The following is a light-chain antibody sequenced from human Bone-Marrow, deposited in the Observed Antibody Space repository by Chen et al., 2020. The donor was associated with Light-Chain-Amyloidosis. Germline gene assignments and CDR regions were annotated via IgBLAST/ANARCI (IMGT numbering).Light chain of an antibody. CDR2: EAS. V-gene: IGKV1-33*01. J-gene: IGKJ3*01. CDR1: QDIFKY. Sequence: DIQMTQSPSSLSASVGDRVTITCQASQDIFKYLNWYQQQPGKAPKLLIYEASNLETGVPSRFSGSGSGTDFTFTITSLQPEDIATYYCQQYDNLPLFTFGPGTKVDIK. CDR3: QQYDNLPLFT.